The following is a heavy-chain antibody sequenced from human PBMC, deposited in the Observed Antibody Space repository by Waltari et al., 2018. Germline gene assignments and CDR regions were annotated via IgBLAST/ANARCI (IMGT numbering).Heavy chain of an antibody. D-gene: IGHD3-22*01. Sequence: GQGLEWMGRIIPILGIANYAQKFQGRVTITSNKSTSTAYMELSSLRSEDTAVYYCARGGVDTMIVVVTDGYFDLWGRGTLVTVSS. CDR3: ARGGVDTMIVVVTDGYFDL. J-gene: IGHJ2*01. V-gene: IGHV1-69*04. CDR2: IIPILGIA.